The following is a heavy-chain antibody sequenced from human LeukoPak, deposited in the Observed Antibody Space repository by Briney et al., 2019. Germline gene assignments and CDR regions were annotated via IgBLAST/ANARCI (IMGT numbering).Heavy chain of an antibody. CDR1: GASISSGGYY. Sequence: SETLSLTCTVSGASISSGGYYWSWIRQHPGKGLEWIGYIYYTGSTYYNPSLRSRIFISVDTARNQFSLQLRSVTAADTAVYYCASHCSGGTCYRYFFDYWGQGTQVAVSS. J-gene: IGHJ4*02. D-gene: IGHD2-15*01. CDR3: ASHCSGGTCYRYFFDY. CDR2: IYYTGST. V-gene: IGHV4-31*03.